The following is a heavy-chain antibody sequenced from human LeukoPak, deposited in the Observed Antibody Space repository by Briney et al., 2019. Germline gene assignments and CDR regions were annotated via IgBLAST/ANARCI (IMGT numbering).Heavy chain of an antibody. CDR2: IDSSSSYI. J-gene: IGHJ3*02. Sequence: GGSLRLSCAASGFTFSSYSMNWVRQAPGKGLEWVSSIDSSSSYIYYADSVRGRFTISRDNAKNSLFLQMNSLRAEDTAVYYCAGDGRTAFVNWGQGTMVTVSP. CDR1: GFTFSSYS. V-gene: IGHV3-21*01. CDR3: AGDGRTAFVN.